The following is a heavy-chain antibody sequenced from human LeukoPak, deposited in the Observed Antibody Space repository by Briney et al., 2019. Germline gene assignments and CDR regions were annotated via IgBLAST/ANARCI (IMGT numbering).Heavy chain of an antibody. V-gene: IGHV5-51*01. CDR2: IYPGDSDT. CDR3: ARRSPVTQFDY. CDR1: GYSFISYW. D-gene: IGHD4-17*01. Sequence: GESLKISCKVSGYSFISYWIGWVRQVPGKGLEWMGIIYPGDSDTRYSPSFQGQVTISADKSISTAYLQWSSLKASDTAMYYRARRSPVTQFDYWGQGTLVTVSS. J-gene: IGHJ4*02.